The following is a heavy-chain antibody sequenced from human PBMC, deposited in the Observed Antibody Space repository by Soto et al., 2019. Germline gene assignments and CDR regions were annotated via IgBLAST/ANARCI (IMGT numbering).Heavy chain of an antibody. J-gene: IGHJ4*02. CDR2: ISENGDRQ. CDR1: GLTFSSSS. V-gene: IGHV3-30-3*01. Sequence: GGSLRLSCTVSGLTFSSSSVHWVRQAPGKGLEWVAVISENGDRQYSTDSVRGRFLVSRDTFNNTIYLQMNSLRPEDTGEYFCARRIEPSVSALGYWGQGALVTVSS. CDR3: ARRIEPSVSALGY. D-gene: IGHD1-26*01.